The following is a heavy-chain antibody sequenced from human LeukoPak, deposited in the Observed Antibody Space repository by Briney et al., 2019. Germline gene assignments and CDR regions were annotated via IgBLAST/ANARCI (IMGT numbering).Heavy chain of an antibody. CDR1: EFTFSSYN. CDR3: AREIFWSGYYSNLHFDY. D-gene: IGHD3-3*01. V-gene: IGHV3-21*01. CDR2: ISSSGSYI. J-gene: IGHJ4*02. Sequence: GGSLRLSCEASEFTFSSYNMNWVRQAPGKGLEWVSSISSSGSYIYYADAAKGRFTISRDDAKNSLYLQMNSLRAEDTAVYYCAREIFWSGYYSNLHFDYWGRGTQVTVSS.